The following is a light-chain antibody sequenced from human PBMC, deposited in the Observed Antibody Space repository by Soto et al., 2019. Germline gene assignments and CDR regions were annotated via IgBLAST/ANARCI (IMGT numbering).Light chain of an antibody. CDR1: QTISSW. Sequence: IQMAPSTSTLSGAVGDRVTLTCRASQTISSWLAWYQQKPGKAPKLLIYKASTLKSGVPSRFSGSGSGTEFTLTISSLQPDDFATYYCQHYNSYSEAFGQGTKVDI. J-gene: IGKJ1*01. CDR3: QHYNSYSEA. CDR2: KAS. V-gene: IGKV1-5*03.